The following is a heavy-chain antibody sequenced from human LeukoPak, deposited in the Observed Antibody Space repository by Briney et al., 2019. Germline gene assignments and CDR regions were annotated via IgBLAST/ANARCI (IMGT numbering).Heavy chain of an antibody. CDR2: IIPIFGTA. Sequence: SVKVSCKASGGTFSSYAISWVRQAPGQGLEWMGGIIPIFGTANYAQRFRGRVMITADESTSTTYMELSSLRSEDTAVYYCAGAPLGIAARDAFDIWGQGTMVTVSS. CDR1: GGTFSSYA. J-gene: IGHJ3*02. CDR3: AGAPLGIAARDAFDI. V-gene: IGHV1-69*13. D-gene: IGHD6-6*01.